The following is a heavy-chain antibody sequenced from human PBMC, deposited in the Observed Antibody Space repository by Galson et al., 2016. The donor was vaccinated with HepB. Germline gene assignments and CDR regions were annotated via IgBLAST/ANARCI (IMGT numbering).Heavy chain of an antibody. CDR1: GYIYSSYG. V-gene: IGHV1-18*03. J-gene: IGHJ6*02. D-gene: IGHD3-3*01. CDR2: ISTYNRNT. CDR3: ARVDFGASYYYGMDV. Sequence: SVKVSCKASGYIYSSYGTSWVRQAPGQGLEWIGWISTYNRNTNYAQNFQDRVTMTTDTSTSTAYLHLRSLRSDDMAVYYCARVDFGASYYYGMDVWGQGTTVTVSS.